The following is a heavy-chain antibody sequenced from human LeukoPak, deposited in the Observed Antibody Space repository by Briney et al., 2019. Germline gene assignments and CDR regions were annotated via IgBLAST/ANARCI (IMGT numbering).Heavy chain of an antibody. D-gene: IGHD6-19*01. V-gene: IGHV3-48*02. CDR1: GFTFSSYV. CDR2: ISSSSSTI. CDR3: ARGRAVAGTGNNYFDY. J-gene: IGHJ4*02. Sequence: PGGSLRLSRAASGFTFSSYVMNWVRQAPGKGLEWVSYISSSSSTIYYADSVKGRFTISRDSAKNSLYLQMNSLRDEDTAVYYCARGRAVAGTGNNYFDYWGQGTLVTVSS.